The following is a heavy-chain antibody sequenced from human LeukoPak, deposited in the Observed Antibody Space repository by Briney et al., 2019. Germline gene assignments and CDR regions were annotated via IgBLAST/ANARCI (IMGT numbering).Heavy chain of an antibody. CDR1: GGSFSGYY. Sequence: PSETLSLTCAVYGGSFSGYYWSWIRQPPGKGLEWIGEINHSGSTNYNPSLKSRVTISVGTSKNQFSLKLSSVTAADTAVYYCARKGGYSYGYDYWGQGTLVTVSS. D-gene: IGHD5-18*01. CDR2: INHSGST. V-gene: IGHV4-34*01. CDR3: ARKGGYSYGYDY. J-gene: IGHJ4*02.